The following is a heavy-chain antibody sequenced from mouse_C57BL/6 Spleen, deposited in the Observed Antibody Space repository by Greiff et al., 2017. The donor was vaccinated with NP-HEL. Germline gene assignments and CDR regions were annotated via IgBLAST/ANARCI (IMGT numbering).Heavy chain of an antibody. V-gene: IGHV7-3*01. CDR1: GFTFTDYY. CDR3: ARFLGSINFDY. J-gene: IGHJ2*01. D-gene: IGHD1-1*01. Sequence: EVKLMESGGGLVQPGGSLSLSCAASGFTFTDYYMSWVRQPPGKALEWLGFIRNKANGYTTEYSASVKGRFTISRDNSQSILYLQMNALRAEDSATYYCARFLGSINFDYWGQGTTLTVSS. CDR2: IRNKANGYTT.